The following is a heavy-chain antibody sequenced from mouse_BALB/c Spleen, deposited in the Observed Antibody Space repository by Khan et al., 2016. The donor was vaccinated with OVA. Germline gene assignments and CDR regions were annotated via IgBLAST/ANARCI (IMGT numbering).Heavy chain of an antibody. Sequence: EVQLQESGPGLVKPSQSLSLTCTVNGYSITSNYAWNWIRQFPGNKLEWMGYISYSGSTNYNPSLKSRLSITRDTSTNQFFLLLHSVTTEDSATYYGARGNYYGYALDYWGQGTSVTVSS. CDR2: ISYSGST. CDR1: GYSITSNYA. V-gene: IGHV3-2*02. CDR3: ARGNYYGYALDY. J-gene: IGHJ4*01. D-gene: IGHD1-1*01.